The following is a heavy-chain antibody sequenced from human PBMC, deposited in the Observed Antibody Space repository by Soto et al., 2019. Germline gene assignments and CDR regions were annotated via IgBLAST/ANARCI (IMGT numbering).Heavy chain of an antibody. Sequence: SETLSLTCTVYGGSFSGYYWNWIRQPPGKGLEWIGEINHSGSTNFNPSLKSRVTISVDTSKNQFSLKLNSVTAADTTVYYCAGSIAGRRPYFYYYHGMDVWGQGTSVTVSS. CDR1: GGSFSGYY. CDR2: INHSGST. CDR3: AGSIAGRRPYFYYYHGMDV. J-gene: IGHJ6*02. V-gene: IGHV4-34*01. D-gene: IGHD6-6*01.